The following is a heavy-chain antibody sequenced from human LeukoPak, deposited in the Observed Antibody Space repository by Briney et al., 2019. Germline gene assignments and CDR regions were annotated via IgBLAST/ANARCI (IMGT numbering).Heavy chain of an antibody. Sequence: SETLSLTCTVSGGSISSYYWSWIRQPPGKGLEWIGYIYYSGSTNYNPSLKSRVTISVDTSKNQFSLKLSSMTAADTAVYYCARRHSSHFDYWGQGTLVTVSS. J-gene: IGHJ4*02. CDR2: IYYSGST. V-gene: IGHV4-59*08. CDR3: ARRHSSHFDY. CDR1: GGSISSYY.